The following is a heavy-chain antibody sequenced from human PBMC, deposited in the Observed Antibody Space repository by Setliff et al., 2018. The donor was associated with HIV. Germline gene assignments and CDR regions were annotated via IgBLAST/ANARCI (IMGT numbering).Heavy chain of an antibody. V-gene: IGHV4-38-2*01. CDR2: VYHTGST. J-gene: IGHJ4*02. Sequence: KTSETLSLTCGVSGYSMSSGYYWGWIRQPPGKGLEWIGNVYHTGSTYYNPSLKSRVTISVVTSKNQFSLKLSSVITADTAVYYCARHAAGPDGPFDYWGQGTLVTVSS. CDR1: GYSMSSGYY. D-gene: IGHD2-2*01. CDR3: ARHAAGPDGPFDY.